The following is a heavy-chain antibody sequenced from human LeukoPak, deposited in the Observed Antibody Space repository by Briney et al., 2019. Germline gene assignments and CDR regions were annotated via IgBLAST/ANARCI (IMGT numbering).Heavy chain of an antibody. V-gene: IGHV4-59*01. CDR1: GGSISSYY. J-gene: IGHJ4*02. Sequence: KPSETLSLTCTVSGGSISSYYWSWIQQPPGKGLEWIGYIYYSGSTNYNPSLKSRVTISVDTSKNQFSLKLSSVTAADTAVYYCARITEYYFDYWGQGTLVTVSS. D-gene: IGHD3-16*01. CDR3: ARITEYYFDY. CDR2: IYYSGST.